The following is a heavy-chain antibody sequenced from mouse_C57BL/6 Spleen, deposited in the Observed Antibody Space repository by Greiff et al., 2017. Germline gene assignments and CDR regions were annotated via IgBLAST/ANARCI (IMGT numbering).Heavy chain of an antibody. J-gene: IGHJ3*01. CDR2: ISDGGSYT. D-gene: IGHD2-3*01. CDR3: AREDDGYYKGFAY. CDR1: GFTFSSYA. V-gene: IGHV5-4*01. Sequence: EVMLVESGGGLVKPGGSLKLSCAASGFTFSSYAMSWVRQTPEKRLEWVATISDGGSYTYYPDNVKGRFTISRDNAKNNLYLQMSHLKSEDTAMYYCAREDDGYYKGFAYWGQGTLVTVSA.